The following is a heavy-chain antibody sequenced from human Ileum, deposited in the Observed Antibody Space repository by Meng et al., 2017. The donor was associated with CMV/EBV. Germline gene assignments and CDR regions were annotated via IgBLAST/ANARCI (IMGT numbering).Heavy chain of an antibody. CDR1: GYTFTSYD. CDR2: MNPNSGNT. V-gene: IGHV1-8*01. CDR3: AREYCSSTSCLGAFDI. J-gene: IGHJ3*02. D-gene: IGHD2-2*01. Sequence: ASVKVSCKASGYTFTSYDINWVRQATGQGLEWMGWMNPNSGNTGYAQKFQGRVTMTRDTSISTAYMELSRLRSDDTAVCYCAREYCSSTSCLGAFDIWGQGTMVTVSS.